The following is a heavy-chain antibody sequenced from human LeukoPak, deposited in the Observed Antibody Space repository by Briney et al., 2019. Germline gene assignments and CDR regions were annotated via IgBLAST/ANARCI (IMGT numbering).Heavy chain of an antibody. Sequence: GASVKVSCKASGGTFSSYAISWVRQAPGQGLEWMGGIIPIFGTANYAQKFQGRVTITTDESTSTAYMELSSLRSEDTAVYYCASYCSSTSCPRMAYYYYYMDVWGKGTTVTVSS. CDR1: GGTFSSYA. V-gene: IGHV1-69*05. CDR3: ASYCSSTSCPRMAYYYYYMDV. J-gene: IGHJ6*03. D-gene: IGHD2-2*01. CDR2: IIPIFGTA.